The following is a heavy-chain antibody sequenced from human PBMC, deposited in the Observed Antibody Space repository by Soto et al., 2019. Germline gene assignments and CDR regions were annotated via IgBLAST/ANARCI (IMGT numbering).Heavy chain of an antibody. D-gene: IGHD2-2*01. Sequence: PSETLSLTCAVYGGSFSGYYWSWIRQPPGKGLEWIGEINHSGSTNYNPSLKSRVTISVDTSKNQFSLKLSSVTAADTAVYYCARALIVVPAAIPYNWFDPWGQGTLVTVSS. J-gene: IGHJ5*02. CDR2: INHSGST. V-gene: IGHV4-34*01. CDR3: ARALIVVPAAIPYNWFDP. CDR1: GGSFSGYY.